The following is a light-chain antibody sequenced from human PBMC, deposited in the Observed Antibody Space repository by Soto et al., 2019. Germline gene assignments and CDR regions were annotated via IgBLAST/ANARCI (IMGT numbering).Light chain of an antibody. Sequence: ENVFTHSPGTLALSTGERATLSCRASHSVSSSYLAWYQQKPGQAPRLLIYGTSSRATGIPDRFSGSGSGTDFTLTISRLEPEDFAVYFCQRYGSSPLITFGQGTRLEIK. V-gene: IGKV3-20*01. CDR3: QRYGSSPLIT. CDR2: GTS. CDR1: HSVSSSY. J-gene: IGKJ5*01.